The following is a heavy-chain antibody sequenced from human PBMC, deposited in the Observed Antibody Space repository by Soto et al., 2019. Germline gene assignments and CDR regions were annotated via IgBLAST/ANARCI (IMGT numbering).Heavy chain of an antibody. Sequence: SETLSLTCTVSGGSISSSSYYWGWIRQPPGKGLEWIGSIYYSGSTYYNPSLKSRVTISVDTSKSQFSLKLSSVTAADTAVYYCARRYSGSYLDAFDIWGQGTMVTVS. J-gene: IGHJ3*02. D-gene: IGHD1-26*01. CDR3: ARRYSGSYLDAFDI. V-gene: IGHV4-39*01. CDR2: IYYSGST. CDR1: GGSISSSSYY.